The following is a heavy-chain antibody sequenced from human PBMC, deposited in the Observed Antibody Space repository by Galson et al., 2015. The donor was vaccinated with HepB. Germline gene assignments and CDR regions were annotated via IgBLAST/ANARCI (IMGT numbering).Heavy chain of an antibody. J-gene: IGHJ6*02. Sequence: PALVKPTQTLTLTCSCSGFSLTTSAMRVSWIRQPPGKALEWLARIDWDDKKFYSTSLRTRLTISKDTSQNQVGLTMTDMDPVDTATYFCARTSGYNYGDYYYYGMDVWGQGTTVTVSS. CDR1: GFSLTTSAMR. V-gene: IGHV2-70*04. D-gene: IGHD5-18*01. CDR3: ARTSGYNYGDYYYYGMDV. CDR2: IDWDDKK.